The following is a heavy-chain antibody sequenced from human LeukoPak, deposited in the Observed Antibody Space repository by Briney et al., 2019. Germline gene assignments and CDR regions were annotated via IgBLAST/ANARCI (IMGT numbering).Heavy chain of an antibody. CDR2: ISAYNGNT. CDR3: ARVHYDSSGYFTAFDI. CDR1: GYTFTGYY. V-gene: IGHV1-18*04. J-gene: IGHJ3*02. Sequence: ASVKVSCKASGYTFTGYYMHWVRQAPGQGLEWMGWISAYNGNTNYAQKLQGRVTMTTDTSTSTAYMELRSLRSDDTAVYYCARVHYDSSGYFTAFDIWGQGTMVTVSS. D-gene: IGHD3-22*01.